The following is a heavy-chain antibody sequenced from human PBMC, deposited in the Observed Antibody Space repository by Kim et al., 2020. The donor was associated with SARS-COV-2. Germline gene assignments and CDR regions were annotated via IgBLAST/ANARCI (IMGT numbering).Heavy chain of an antibody. CDR3: ARLPHDSSGYVDS. CDR1: GGSISSSFNY. Sequence: SETLSLTSTVSGGSISSSFNYWGWIRQPPGKGLEWIGSVYHSGSTYDSPSLKSRVTVSVDTSKNEFYLKVTSVTAADTAVYFCARLPHDSSGYVDSWGQGILVTVSS. V-gene: IGHV4-39*01. CDR2: VYHSGST. J-gene: IGHJ4*02. D-gene: IGHD3-22*01.